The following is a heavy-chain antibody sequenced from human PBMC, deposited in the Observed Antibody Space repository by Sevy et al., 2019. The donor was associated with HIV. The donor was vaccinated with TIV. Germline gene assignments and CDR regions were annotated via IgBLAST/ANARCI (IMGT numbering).Heavy chain of an antibody. Sequence: SETLSLTCTVSGGSISSYYWSWIRQPPGKGLEWIGYIYYSGSTNYNPSLKSRVTISVDTSKNQLSLKLSSVTAADTAVYYCARGGGLNGMDVWGQGTTVTVSS. J-gene: IGHJ6*02. CDR2: IYYSGST. V-gene: IGHV4-59*01. D-gene: IGHD3-10*01. CDR1: GGSISSYY. CDR3: ARGGGLNGMDV.